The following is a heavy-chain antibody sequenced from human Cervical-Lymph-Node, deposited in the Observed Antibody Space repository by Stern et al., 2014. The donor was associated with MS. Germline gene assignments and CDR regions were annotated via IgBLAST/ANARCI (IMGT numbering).Heavy chain of an antibody. CDR1: GDSISSYF. V-gene: IGHV4-59*01. J-gene: IGHJ4*02. Sequence: QVQLQESGPGLVKPSETLSLTCAVSGDSISSYFWTWIRQSPGKGLEWIGYIYVSGSSNYNPSLKSRVTMSVDTSRNQLSLRLTSVTAADTAVYYCARVYLNTKITDYFFDFWGQGIPVTVSS. CDR3: ARVYLNTKITDYFFDF. D-gene: IGHD3-16*01. CDR2: IYVSGSS.